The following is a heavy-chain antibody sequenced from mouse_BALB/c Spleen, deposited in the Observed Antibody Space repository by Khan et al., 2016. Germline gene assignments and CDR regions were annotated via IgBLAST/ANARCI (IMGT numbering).Heavy chain of an antibody. CDR2: ISPGNGDI. CDR3: KRSLALFAY. V-gene: IGHV1S53*02. J-gene: IGHJ3*01. Sequence: QVQLKQSDAELVKPGASVKISCKASGYTFTDHAIHWVKQKPEQGLEWIGYISPGNGDIKYNENFKGKATLTADKSSSTAYMQRNSLTSDVSAVDFCKRSLALFAYWGQGTLVTVSA. CDR1: GYTFTDHA.